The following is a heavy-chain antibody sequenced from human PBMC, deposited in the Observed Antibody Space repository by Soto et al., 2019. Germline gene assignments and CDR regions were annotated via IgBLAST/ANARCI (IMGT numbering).Heavy chain of an antibody. Sequence: QAHLVQSGTEVKMPGDSVQVSCKASGFVSTNHNFHWVRQAPGQSLARMGRINAGNGNTQYSQNLQGRVTFTSDPSASTAFMELTNLRFEDRAMYYCASDYSSNWRLWGQGTLVSVSS. V-gene: IGHV1-3*01. CDR3: ASDYSSNWRL. CDR2: INAGNGNT. D-gene: IGHD6-19*01. CDR1: GFVSTNHN. J-gene: IGHJ4*02.